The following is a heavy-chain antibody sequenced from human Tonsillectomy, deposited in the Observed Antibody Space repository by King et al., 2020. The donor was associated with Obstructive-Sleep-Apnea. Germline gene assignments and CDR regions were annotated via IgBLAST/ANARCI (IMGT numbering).Heavy chain of an antibody. D-gene: IGHD5-12*01. V-gene: IGHV4-38-2*02. CDR2: GYHSGDT. J-gene: IGHJ5*02. CDR1: CYSINSGYY. CDR3: AREGYGP. Sequence: QLQESGPGLVKPSETLSLTCTVSCYSINSGYYCGRIRQPPGKGLEWIGSGYHSGDTYYNPSLKSRVTISVHTSQNQFALRLFSVTAADTAVYYCAREGYGPWGQGALVTVSS.